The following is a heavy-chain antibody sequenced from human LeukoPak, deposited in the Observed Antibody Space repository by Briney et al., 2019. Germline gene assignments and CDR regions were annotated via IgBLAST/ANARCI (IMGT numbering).Heavy chain of an antibody. CDR1: GFPFSSYW. D-gene: IGHD5-12*01. V-gene: IGHV3-7*01. J-gene: IGHJ5*02. CDR2: IKQDGSKK. CDR3: ANGAEGYVFDP. Sequence: GGSLRLSCVASGFPFSSYWMTWVRQAPGKGLEWVANIKQDGSKKSYVDSVKGRFTISRDNAKNSLYLQMNSLRAEDTAVYYCANGAEGYVFDPWGQGTLVTVSS.